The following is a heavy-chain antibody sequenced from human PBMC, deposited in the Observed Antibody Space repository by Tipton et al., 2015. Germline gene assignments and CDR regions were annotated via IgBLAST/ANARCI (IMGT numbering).Heavy chain of an antibody. CDR3: ARGKDTRNVNLFDL. CDR2: ISHVGST. V-gene: IGHV4-34*01. CDR1: NGSFSFYY. J-gene: IGHJ3*01. Sequence: TLSLTCTIYNGSFSFYYWTWIRQPPGKGLQWIGEISHVGSTIYNPSLKGRVTISLDSSKNQFSLKVNSVTAADTAVYYCARGKDTRNVNLFDLWGQGTTVTVSS. D-gene: IGHD1-14*01.